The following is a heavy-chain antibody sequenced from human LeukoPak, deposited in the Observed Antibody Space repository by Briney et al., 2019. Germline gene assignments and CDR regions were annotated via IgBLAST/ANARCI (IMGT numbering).Heavy chain of an antibody. D-gene: IGHD5-18*01. CDR2: ISGSGGST. V-gene: IGHV3-23*01. CDR3: AKASGYSYGYTFDAFDI. J-gene: IGHJ3*02. Sequence: GGSLRLSCAASGFTFSSYAMSWVRQAPGKGLEWVSAISGSGGSTYYADSVKGRFTMSRDNSKNTLYLQMNSLRAEDTAVYYCAKASGYSYGYTFDAFDIWGQGTMVTVSS. CDR1: GFTFSSYA.